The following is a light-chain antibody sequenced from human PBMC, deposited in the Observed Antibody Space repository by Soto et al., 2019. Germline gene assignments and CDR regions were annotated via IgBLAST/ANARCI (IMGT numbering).Light chain of an antibody. CDR3: GTWDSSLSIFV. Sequence: QSVLTQPPSVSATPGQKVTMSCSVFISNIGNYYVSWNQQLPGTAPKILIYENDKRPSGIPDRFSGSKSGTSATLGITGLQTGDEADYYCGTWDSSLSIFVFGTGTKVTVL. CDR2: END. V-gene: IGLV1-51*02. CDR1: ISNIGNYY. J-gene: IGLJ1*01.